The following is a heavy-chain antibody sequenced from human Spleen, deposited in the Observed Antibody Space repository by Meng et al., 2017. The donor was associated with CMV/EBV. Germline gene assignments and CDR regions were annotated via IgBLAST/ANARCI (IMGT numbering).Heavy chain of an antibody. CDR2: IYSASSGT. D-gene: IGHD2-2*01. V-gene: IGHV3-23*03. CDR1: GFTFGNYG. CDR3: AISGYCSSTSCFVDY. Sequence: GESLKISCAASGFTFGNYGMNWVRQAPGKGLEWLSLIYSASSGTSYADSVKGRLTISRDNSKSTLFLQMSSLRAEDTAVYYCAISGYCSSTSCFVDYWGQGTLVTVSS. J-gene: IGHJ4*02.